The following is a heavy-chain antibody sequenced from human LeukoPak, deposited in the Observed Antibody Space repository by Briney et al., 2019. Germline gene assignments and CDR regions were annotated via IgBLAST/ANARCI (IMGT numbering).Heavy chain of an antibody. D-gene: IGHD6-6*01. CDR1: GYTFTGYY. J-gene: IGHJ6*02. Sequence: GASVKVSCKASGYTFTGYYMHWARQAPGQGLEWMGWINPNSGGTNYAQKFQGRVTMTRDTSISTAYMELSRLRSDDTAVYYCATKGSSSDYYGIDVWGQGTSVTVSS. V-gene: IGHV1-2*02. CDR3: ATKGSSSDYYGIDV. CDR2: INPNSGGT.